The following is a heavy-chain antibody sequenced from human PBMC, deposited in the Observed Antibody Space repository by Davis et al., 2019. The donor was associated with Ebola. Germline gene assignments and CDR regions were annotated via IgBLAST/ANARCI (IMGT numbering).Heavy chain of an antibody. CDR3: ARQHFLSGQLPLDN. CDR1: GASVNRNDHY. Sequence: PSETLSLTCTVSGASVNRNDHYWVWIRQPPGKGLEWIGTLSYSGDTYYNPSLKSRVTISVHTSQNQFSLQLTSVSAEDTAVYYCARQHFLSGQLPLDNWSQGTLVTVSS. D-gene: IGHD3-3*02. V-gene: IGHV4-39*01. J-gene: IGHJ4*02. CDR2: LSYSGDT.